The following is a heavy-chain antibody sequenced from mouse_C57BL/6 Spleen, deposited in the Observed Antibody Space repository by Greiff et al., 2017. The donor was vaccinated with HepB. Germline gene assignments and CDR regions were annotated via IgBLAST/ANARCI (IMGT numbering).Heavy chain of an antibody. V-gene: IGHV3-6*01. Sequence: LQQSGPGLVKPSQSLSLTCSVTGYSITSGYYWNWIRQFPGNKLEWMGYISYDGSNNYNPSLKNRISITRDTSKNQFFLKLNSVTTEDTATYYCARGQGWLLGAYWGQGTLVTVSA. J-gene: IGHJ3*01. CDR1: GYSITSGYY. CDR2: ISYDGSN. D-gene: IGHD2-3*01. CDR3: ARGQGWLLGAY.